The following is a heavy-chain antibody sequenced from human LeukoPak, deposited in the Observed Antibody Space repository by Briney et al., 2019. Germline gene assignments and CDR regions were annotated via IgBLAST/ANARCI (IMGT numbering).Heavy chain of an antibody. J-gene: IGHJ3*02. CDR2: IYYSGNT. D-gene: IGHD6-6*01. Sequence: PSETLSLTCTVSGGSMSSYYWSWIRQPPGKGLEWIGYIYYSGNTNYNPSLKSRVTISVDTSKNQFSLKLSSVTAADTAVYYCARDLAKFSSWDIPYAFDIWGQGTMVTVSS. CDR1: GGSMSSYY. CDR3: ARDLAKFSSWDIPYAFDI. V-gene: IGHV4-59*12.